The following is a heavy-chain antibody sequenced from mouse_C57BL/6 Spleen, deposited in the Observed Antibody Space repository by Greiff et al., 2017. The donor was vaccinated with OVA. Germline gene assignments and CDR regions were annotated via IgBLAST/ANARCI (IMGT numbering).Heavy chain of an antibody. D-gene: IGHD2-3*01. Sequence: EVKLVESGGGLVKPGGSLKLSCAASGFTFSDYGMHWVRQAPEKGLEWVAYISSGSSTIYYADTVKGRFTISRDNAKNTLFLQMTSLRSEDTAMYYCARDGYYYFDYWGQGTTLTVSS. CDR2: ISSGSSTI. V-gene: IGHV5-17*01. CDR3: ARDGYYYFDY. CDR1: GFTFSDYG. J-gene: IGHJ2*01.